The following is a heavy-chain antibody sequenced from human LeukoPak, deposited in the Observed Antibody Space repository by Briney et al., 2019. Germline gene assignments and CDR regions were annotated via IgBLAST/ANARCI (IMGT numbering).Heavy chain of an antibody. CDR3: ARDWGCSSTSCYGIYWYFDL. CDR1: GYTFTSYY. J-gene: IGHJ2*01. Sequence: GASVKVSCKASGYTFTSYYVHWVRQAPGQGLEWMGIINPSGGSTSYAQKFQGRVTMTRDTSTSTVYMELSSLRSEDTAVYYCARDWGCSSTSCYGIYWYFDLWGRGTLVTVSS. D-gene: IGHD2-2*01. V-gene: IGHV1-46*01. CDR2: INPSGGST.